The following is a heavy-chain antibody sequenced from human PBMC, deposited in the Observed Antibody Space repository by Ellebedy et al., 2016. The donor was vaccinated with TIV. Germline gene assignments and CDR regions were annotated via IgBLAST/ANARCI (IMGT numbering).Heavy chain of an antibody. V-gene: IGHV3-30*18. CDR2: ISYDGSNK. CDR1: GFTFSSYG. J-gene: IGHJ6*02. Sequence: GESPKISXAASGFTFSSYGMHWVRQAPGKGLEWVAVISYDGSNKYYADSVKGRFTISRDNSKNTLYLQMNSLRAEDTAVYYCAKDQGSSWYASYYGMDVWGQGTTVTVSS. CDR3: AKDQGSSWYASYYGMDV. D-gene: IGHD6-13*01.